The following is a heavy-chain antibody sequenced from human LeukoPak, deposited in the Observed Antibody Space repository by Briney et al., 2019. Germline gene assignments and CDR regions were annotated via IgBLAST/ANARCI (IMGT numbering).Heavy chain of an antibody. Sequence: GGSLRLSCAASGFTFSSYDMNWVRQAPGKGLEWVSTISSSGVSTFYADSMKGRFTISRDNSKDTLYLQMNSLRAEDTAVYYCAKVNLDYSSSWYFSYGMDVWGQGTTVTVSS. V-gene: IGHV3-23*01. CDR2: ISSSGVST. J-gene: IGHJ6*02. D-gene: IGHD6-13*01. CDR3: AKVNLDYSSSWYFSYGMDV. CDR1: GFTFSSYD.